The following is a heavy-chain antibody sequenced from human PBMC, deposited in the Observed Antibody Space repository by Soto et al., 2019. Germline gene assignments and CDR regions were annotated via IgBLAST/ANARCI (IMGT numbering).Heavy chain of an antibody. D-gene: IGHD3-16*02. Sequence: ASVKVSCKASGGTFSSYTISWVRQAPGQGLEWMGRIIPILGNTNYAQKLQGRVTMTTDTSTSTAYMGLRSLRSDDTAVYYCARVELSSPGYFDYWGQGTLVTVSS. CDR1: GGTFSSYT. CDR3: ARVELSSPGYFDY. J-gene: IGHJ4*02. V-gene: IGHV1-18*01. CDR2: IIPILGNT.